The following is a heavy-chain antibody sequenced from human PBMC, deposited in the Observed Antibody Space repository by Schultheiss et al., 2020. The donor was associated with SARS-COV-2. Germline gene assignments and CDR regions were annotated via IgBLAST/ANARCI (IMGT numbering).Heavy chain of an antibody. CDR2: ISAYNGNT. J-gene: IGHJ3*02. V-gene: IGHV1-18*01. Sequence: ASVKVSCKASGYTFTSYGISWVRQAPGQGLEWMGWISAYNGNTNYAQKLQGRVTMTTDTSTSTAYMELRSLRSDDTAVYYCARDREGATAPYDAFDIWGQGTMVTVSS. CDR1: GYTFTSYG. D-gene: IGHD1-26*01. CDR3: ARDREGATAPYDAFDI.